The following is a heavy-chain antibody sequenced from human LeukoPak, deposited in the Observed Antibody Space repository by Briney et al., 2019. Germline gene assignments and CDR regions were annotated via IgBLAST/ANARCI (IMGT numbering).Heavy chain of an antibody. D-gene: IGHD2-21*02. CDR3: ARDKRVYCGGDCYSEGSYYGMDV. CDR2: INHSGST. V-gene: IGHV4-34*01. J-gene: IGHJ6*02. CDR1: GGSFSGYY. Sequence: PSETLSLTCAVYGGSFSGYYWSWIRQPPGKGLEWIGEINHSGSTNYNPSLKSRVTMSVDTSKNQFSLKLSCVTAADTAVYYCARDKRVYCGGDCYSEGSYYGMDVWGQGTTVTVSS.